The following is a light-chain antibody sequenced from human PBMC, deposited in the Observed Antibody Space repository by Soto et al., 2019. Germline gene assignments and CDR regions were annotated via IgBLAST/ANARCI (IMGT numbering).Light chain of an antibody. CDR3: QHYNGFSSSVT. CDR1: QSVLYSSNNKNY. J-gene: IGKJ3*01. V-gene: IGKV4-1*01. Sequence: DIVMTQSPDSLAVSLGERATINYKSSQSVLYSSNNKNYLAWYQQKPGQPPKLLIYWASTRESGVPDRFSGSGSGTEFTLTISSLQPEDFATYYCQHYNGFSSSVTFGPGTKVDIK. CDR2: WAS.